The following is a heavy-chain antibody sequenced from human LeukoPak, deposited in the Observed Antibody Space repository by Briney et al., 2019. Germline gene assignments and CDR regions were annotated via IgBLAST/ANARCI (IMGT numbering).Heavy chain of an antibody. Sequence: GGSLRLSCAASGFTFDDYGMSWVRQAPGKGLEWVSGINWNGGSTGYADSVKGRFTISRDNAKNSLYLQMNSLRAEDTALYYCARDVSSSWCRASPTNLDYWGQGTLVTVSS. V-gene: IGHV3-20*04. CDR1: GFTFDDYG. CDR2: INWNGGST. D-gene: IGHD6-13*01. J-gene: IGHJ4*02. CDR3: ARDVSSSWCRASPTNLDY.